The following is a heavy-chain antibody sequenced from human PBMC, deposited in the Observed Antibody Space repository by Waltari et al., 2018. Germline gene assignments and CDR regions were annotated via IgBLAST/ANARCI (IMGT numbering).Heavy chain of an antibody. Sequence: QVQLVQSGAEVEKPAASVTVSCMTSGSTFTNYGIHWVRQAPGQRLEWMGWINTDNGDTQCSTKLQIRVTVTRDTFASTGDMEWSSLTSEDTAVYYCARGLHRTAWIVDYGGQGTLVTVSS. V-gene: IGHV1-3*04. J-gene: IGHJ4*02. CDR2: INTDNGDT. CDR1: GSTFTNYG. CDR3: ARGLHRTAWIVDY. D-gene: IGHD1-1*01.